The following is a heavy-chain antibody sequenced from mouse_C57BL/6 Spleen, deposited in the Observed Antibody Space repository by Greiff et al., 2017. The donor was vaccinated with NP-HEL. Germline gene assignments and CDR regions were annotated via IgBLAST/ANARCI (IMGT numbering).Heavy chain of an antibody. J-gene: IGHJ4*01. Sequence: QVQLKQPGAELVKPGASVKMSCKASGYTFTSYWITWVKQRPGQGLEWIGDIYPGSGSTNYNEKFKSKATPTVDTSSSTAYMQLSSLTSEDSAVYYCARRDGSQYYYAMDYWGQGTSVTVSS. CDR2: IYPGSGST. D-gene: IGHD1-1*01. V-gene: IGHV1-55*01. CDR3: ARRDGSQYYYAMDY. CDR1: GYTFTSYW.